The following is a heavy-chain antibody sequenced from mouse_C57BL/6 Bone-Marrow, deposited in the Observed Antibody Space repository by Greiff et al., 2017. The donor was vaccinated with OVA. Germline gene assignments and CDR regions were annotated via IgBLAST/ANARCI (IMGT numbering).Heavy chain of an antibody. CDR1: GYSITSGYY. CDR2: ISYDGSN. J-gene: IGHJ4*01. V-gene: IGHV3-6*01. CDR3: ARFWLLGYYAMDY. Sequence: EVKLQESGPGLVKPSQSLSLTCSVTGYSITSGYYWNWIRQFPGNKLEWMGYISYDGSNNYNPSLKNRISITRDTSKNQFFLKLNSVTTEDTATYYCARFWLLGYYAMDYWGQGTSVTVSS. D-gene: IGHD2-3*01.